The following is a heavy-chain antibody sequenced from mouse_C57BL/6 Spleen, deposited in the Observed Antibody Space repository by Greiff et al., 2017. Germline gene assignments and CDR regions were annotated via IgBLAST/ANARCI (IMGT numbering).Heavy chain of an antibody. V-gene: IGHV1-69*01. J-gene: IGHJ4*01. CDR1: GYTFTSYW. CDR3: ARTPSYDYYAMDY. D-gene: IGHD2-10*01. CDR2: IDPSDSYT. Sequence: QVQLQQSGAELVMPGASVKLSCKASGYTFTSYWMHWVKQRPGQGLEWIGEIDPSDSYTNYNQKFKGKSTLTVDKSSSTAYMQLSSLTSEDSAVYYCARTPSYDYYAMDYWGQGTSVTVSS.